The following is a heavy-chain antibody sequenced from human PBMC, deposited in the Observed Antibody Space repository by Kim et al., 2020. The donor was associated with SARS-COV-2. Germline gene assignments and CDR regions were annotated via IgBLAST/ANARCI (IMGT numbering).Heavy chain of an antibody. CDR3: MKGGGGSIWDP. D-gene: IGHD3-16*01. J-gene: IGHJ5*02. CDR1: GFTFTGYA. Sequence: GGSLRLSCTTSGFTFTGYAMSWVRQAPGKGLEWVSSIDGSDGTTYYVDSVKGRFTISRDNSKNTLYLQMSTLRADDTAVYYCMKGGGGSIWDPWGQGTL. V-gene: IGHV3-23*01. CDR2: IDGSDGTT.